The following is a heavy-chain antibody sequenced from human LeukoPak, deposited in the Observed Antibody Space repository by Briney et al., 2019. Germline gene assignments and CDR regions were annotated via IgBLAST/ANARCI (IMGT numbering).Heavy chain of an antibody. V-gene: IGHV4-59*12. D-gene: IGHD6-13*01. CDR2: IYYTGSSGST. Sequence: PSETLSLTCTVSGGSFSTYYWSWIRQHPGKGLEWIGYIYYTGSSGSTNYSPSLKSRVTISIDPSKNQFSLKLSSVTAADTAVYYCASLSSWYIKDDYWGQGTLVTVSS. CDR1: GGSFSTYY. J-gene: IGHJ4*02. CDR3: ASLSSWYIKDDY.